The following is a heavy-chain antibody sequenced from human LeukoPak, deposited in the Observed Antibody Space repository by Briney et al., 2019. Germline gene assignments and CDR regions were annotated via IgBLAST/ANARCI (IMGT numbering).Heavy chain of an antibody. Sequence: QTLSLTCTVSGGSISGGGYYWSGIRQHPGKGLEWIGYIYYSGSTYYNPSLKSRITISVDTSKNQVSLKLSSVTAADTAVYYCARYVATISNWFDPWGQGTLVTVSS. CDR3: ARYVATISNWFDP. J-gene: IGHJ5*02. D-gene: IGHD5-12*01. CDR1: GGSISGGGYY. CDR2: IYYSGST. V-gene: IGHV4-31*03.